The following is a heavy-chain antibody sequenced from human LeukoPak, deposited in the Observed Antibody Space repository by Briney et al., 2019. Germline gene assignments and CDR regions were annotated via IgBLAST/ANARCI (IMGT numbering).Heavy chain of an antibody. CDR1: GFTFSSYS. CDR3: ARRDSYGLNAFDI. J-gene: IGHJ3*02. Sequence: GGSLRLSCAASGFTFSSYSMNWVRQAPGKGLEWVSSISSSSSYIYYADSVKGRFTISRDNAKNSLYLQMNSLRAEDTAVYYCARRDSYGLNAFDIWGQGTMVTVSS. CDR2: ISSSSSYI. V-gene: IGHV3-21*01. D-gene: IGHD5-18*01.